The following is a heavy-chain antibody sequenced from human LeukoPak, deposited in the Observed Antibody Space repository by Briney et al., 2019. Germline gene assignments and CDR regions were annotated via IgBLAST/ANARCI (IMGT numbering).Heavy chain of an antibody. CDR1: GYTLTELS. Sequence: ASVKVSCKVSGYTLTELSMHWVRQAPGKGLEWMGGFDPEDGETIYAQKFQGRVTMTEDTSTDTAYMELSSLRSEDTAVYYCATDPIAAAGPYYWGQGTLVTVSS. CDR3: ATDPIAAAGPYY. CDR2: FDPEDGET. V-gene: IGHV1-24*01. D-gene: IGHD6-13*01. J-gene: IGHJ4*02.